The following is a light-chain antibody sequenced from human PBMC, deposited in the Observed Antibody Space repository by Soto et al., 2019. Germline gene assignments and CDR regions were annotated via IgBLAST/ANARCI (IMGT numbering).Light chain of an antibody. V-gene: IGKV3-15*01. Sequence: EIVMTQSPATLSVSPGERATLSCRASQGVGSTLAWYQQKPGQTPRLLIYAASTRATGVPARFSGSGSGTEFTLTINSLQSEDFAVYYCQHYHSWPLTFGGRIKVEIK. J-gene: IGKJ4*01. CDR2: AAS. CDR3: QHYHSWPLT. CDR1: QGVGST.